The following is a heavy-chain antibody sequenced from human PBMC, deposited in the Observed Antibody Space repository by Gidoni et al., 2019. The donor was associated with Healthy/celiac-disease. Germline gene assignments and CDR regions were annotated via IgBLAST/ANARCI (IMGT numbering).Heavy chain of an antibody. J-gene: IGHJ6*02. CDR1: GGSIRCSSYY. CDR2: IYYSGSP. V-gene: IGHV4-39*01. CDR3: ARHGPDSNWRRWGMDV. D-gene: IGHD3-22*01. Sequence: QLQLQESCPGLVKPSETLSLTCTVPGGSIRCSSYYWGWIRQPPVKGLEWIGSIYYSGSPYYNPSLKSRVTISVDTSKNQFSLKLSSVTAADTTVYYCARHGPDSNWRRWGMDVWGQGTTVTVSS.